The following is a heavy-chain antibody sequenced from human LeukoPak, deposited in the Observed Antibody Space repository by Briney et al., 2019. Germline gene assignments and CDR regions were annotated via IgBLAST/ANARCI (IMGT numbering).Heavy chain of an antibody. CDR1: GYTFTSYG. CDR2: ISAYNGNT. J-gene: IGHJ6*03. V-gene: IGHV1-18*01. CDR3: ARVAFLEWFPHYYMDV. Sequence: PGASVKVSCKASGYTFTSYGISWVRQAPGQGLEWMGWISAYNGNTNYAQKLQGRVTMTTDTSTRTAYMELRSLRSDDTAVYYCARVAFLEWFPHYYMDVWGKGTTVTVSS. D-gene: IGHD3-3*02.